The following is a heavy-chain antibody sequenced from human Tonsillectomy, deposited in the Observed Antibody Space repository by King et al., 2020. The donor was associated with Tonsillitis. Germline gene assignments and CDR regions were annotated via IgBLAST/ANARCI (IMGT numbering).Heavy chain of an antibody. CDR1: GYPINGGYY. CDR2: IHHTGNT. Sequence: VQLQESGPRLVKPSETLSLTCTVSGYPINGGYYWGWIRQPPGKGLEWIGSIHHTGNTYYKPSLKSRVTLGMDTSKNQISLEVKSVTAADAAVYYCARNWGEHGMDVWGQGTTVTVSS. V-gene: IGHV4-38-2*02. D-gene: IGHD7-27*01. CDR3: ARNWGEHGMDV. J-gene: IGHJ6*02.